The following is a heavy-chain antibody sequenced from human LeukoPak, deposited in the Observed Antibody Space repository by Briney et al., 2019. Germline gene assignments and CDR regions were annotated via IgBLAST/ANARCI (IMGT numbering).Heavy chain of an antibody. CDR1: GYTFTSYG. CDR3: ARAYYYDSSGYYYDGDY. D-gene: IGHD3-22*01. J-gene: IGHJ4*02. V-gene: IGHV1-18*01. Sequence: ASVKLSCKASGYTFTSYGISWVRQAPGQGLEWMGWISAYNGNTNYAQKLQGRVTMTTDTSTSTAYMELRSLRSDDTAVYYCARAYYYDSSGYYYDGDYWGQGTLVTVSS. CDR2: ISAYNGNT.